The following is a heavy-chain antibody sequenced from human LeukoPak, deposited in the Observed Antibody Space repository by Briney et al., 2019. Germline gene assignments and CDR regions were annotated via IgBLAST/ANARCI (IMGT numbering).Heavy chain of an antibody. Sequence: SETLSLTCAVYGGSFSGYYWSWIRQPPGKGLEWIGEINHSGSTNYNPSLKSRVTISVDTSKNQFSLKLSSVTAADTAIYYCARGGYYGSGNDFRFDPWGLGTLVTVSS. V-gene: IGHV4-34*01. CDR2: INHSGST. J-gene: IGHJ5*02. CDR3: ARGGYYGSGNDFRFDP. D-gene: IGHD3-10*01. CDR1: GGSFSGYY.